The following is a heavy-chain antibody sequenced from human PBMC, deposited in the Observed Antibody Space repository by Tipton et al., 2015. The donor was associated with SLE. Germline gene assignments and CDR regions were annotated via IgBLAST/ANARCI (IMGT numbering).Heavy chain of an antibody. Sequence: TLSLTCAVYGVSFRGHYWNWIRQAPGTGLEWIGEINHSESATYKSSPKSRVTMSIDTSKSQFSLKLTSVTAAYAGGYYFVTGGDQAKTGYWGQGTLVTGSS. J-gene: IGHJ4*02. CDR2: INHSESA. D-gene: IGHD3-10*01. CDR1: GVSFRGHY. CDR3: VTGGDQAKTGY. V-gene: IGHV4-34*01.